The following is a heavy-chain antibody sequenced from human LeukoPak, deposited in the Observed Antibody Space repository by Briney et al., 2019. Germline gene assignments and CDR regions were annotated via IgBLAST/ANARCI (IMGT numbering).Heavy chain of an antibody. V-gene: IGHV1-8*02. CDR1: GYTFTSYG. D-gene: IGHD6-6*01. Sequence: ASVKVSCKASGYTFTSYGISWVRQAPGQGLEWMGWMNPNSGNTGYAQKFQGRVTMTRNTFISTAYMELSSLRSEDTAVYYCARTRIAARYFDYWGQGTLVTVSS. J-gene: IGHJ4*02. CDR3: ARTRIAARYFDY. CDR2: MNPNSGNT.